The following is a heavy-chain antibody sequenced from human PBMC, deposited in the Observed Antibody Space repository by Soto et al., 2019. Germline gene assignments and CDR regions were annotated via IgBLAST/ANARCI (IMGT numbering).Heavy chain of an antibody. J-gene: IGHJ4*02. D-gene: IGHD2-15*01. CDR3: ARGYCSGGSCYSSYYFDY. CDR1: GGSISSYY. V-gene: IGHV4-59*01. Sequence: SETLSLTCTVSGGSISSYYWSWIRQPQGKGLEWIGYIYYSGSTNYNPSLKSRVTISVDTSKNQFSLKLSSATAADTAVYYCARGYCSGGSCYSSYYFDYWGQGTLVTVSS. CDR2: IYYSGST.